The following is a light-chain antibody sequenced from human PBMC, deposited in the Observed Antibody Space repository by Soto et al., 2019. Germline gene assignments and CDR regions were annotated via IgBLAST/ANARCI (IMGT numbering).Light chain of an antibody. CDR3: QQYNHSSRK. V-gene: IGKV1-5*03. CDR1: QRISTW. Sequence: DIQMTQSPSTLSAFVGDRVTITCRSSQRISTWLAWYQQKPGKVPKLLTVKASSLRSGVPSRFSGSGSGTDFTVNISSLQPDDFATYYCQQYNHSSRKVGQGTKVDSK. CDR2: KAS. J-gene: IGKJ1*01.